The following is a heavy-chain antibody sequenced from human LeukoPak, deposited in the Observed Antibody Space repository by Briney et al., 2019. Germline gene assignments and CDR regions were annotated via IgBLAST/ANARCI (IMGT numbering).Heavy chain of an antibody. D-gene: IGHD3-10*01. CDR2: ISAYNGNT. Sequence: ASVKVSSKASGYTFTSYGIGWVRQAPGQGLEWMGWISAYNGNTNYAQKLQGRVTMTTDTSTSTAYMELRSLRSDDTAVYYCARYYYGSGSFTPTLDYGMDVWGQGTTVTVSS. J-gene: IGHJ6*02. CDR1: GYTFTSYG. CDR3: ARYYYGSGSFTPTLDYGMDV. V-gene: IGHV1-18*01.